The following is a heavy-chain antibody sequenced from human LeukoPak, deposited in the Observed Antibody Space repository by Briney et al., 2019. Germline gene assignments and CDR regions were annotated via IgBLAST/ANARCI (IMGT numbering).Heavy chain of an antibody. CDR2: ISSSSSTI. CDR3: ARGRRAGYCTNGVCSLLDY. Sequence: GGSLRLSCAASRFTFSSYSMNWVRQAPGKGLEWVSYISSSSSTIYYADSVKGRFTISRDNAKNSLYLQMNSLRAEDTAVYYCARGRRAGYCTNGVCSLLDYWGQGTLVTVSS. CDR1: RFTFSSYS. J-gene: IGHJ4*02. D-gene: IGHD2-8*01. V-gene: IGHV3-48*01.